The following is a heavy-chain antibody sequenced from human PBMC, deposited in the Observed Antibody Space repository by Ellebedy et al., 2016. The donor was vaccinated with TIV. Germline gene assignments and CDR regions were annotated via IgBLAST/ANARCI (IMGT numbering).Heavy chain of an antibody. CDR2: SHHTGNS. D-gene: IGHD1-1*01. V-gene: IGHV4-59*02. CDR1: GGSVNSHY. CDR3: AGAILGTYGIDV. Sequence: SETLSLXXTVSGGSVNSHYWSWVRQPPGKGLEWIGYSHHTGNSNYNASLRGRATISVDTSRNQFSLRLTSVTAADTAVYYCAGAILGTYGIDVWGQGTTVNVSS. J-gene: IGHJ6*02.